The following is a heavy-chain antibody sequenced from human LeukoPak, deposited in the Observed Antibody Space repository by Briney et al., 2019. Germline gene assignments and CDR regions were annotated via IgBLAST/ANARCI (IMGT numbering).Heavy chain of an antibody. V-gene: IGHV4-34*01. CDR2: INHSGST. D-gene: IGHD5-12*01. J-gene: IGHJ5*02. CDR1: GGSFSGYY. CDR3: ATGGYSGYDTRNWFDP. Sequence: SETLPLTCAVYGGSFSGYYWSWIRQPPGKGLEWIGEINHSGSTNYNPSLKSRVTISVDTSKNQFSLKLSSVTAADTAVYYCATGGYSGYDTRNWFDPWGQGTLVTVSS.